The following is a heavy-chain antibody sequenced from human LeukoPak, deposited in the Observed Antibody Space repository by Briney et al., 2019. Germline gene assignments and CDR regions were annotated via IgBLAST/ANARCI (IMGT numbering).Heavy chain of an antibody. D-gene: IGHD4-23*01. CDR1: GGSISSSSYY. J-gene: IGHJ6*03. Sequence: PSETLSLTCTVSGGSISSSSYYWGWIRQPPGKGLEWIGSIYYSGSTYYNPSLKSRVTISVDTSKNQFSLKLSSVTAADTAVYYCASGWGYGGKGVYYYYYYMDVWGKGTTVTVSS. V-gene: IGHV4-39*07. CDR2: IYYSGST. CDR3: ASGWGYGGKGVYYYYYYMDV.